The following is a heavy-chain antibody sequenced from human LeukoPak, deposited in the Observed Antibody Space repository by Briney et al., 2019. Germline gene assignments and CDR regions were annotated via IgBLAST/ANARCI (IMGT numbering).Heavy chain of an antibody. J-gene: IGHJ4*02. V-gene: IGHV3-15*01. Sequence: GGSLRLSCLGSGFNFNDACMNWVRQAPGKGLEWVSRVKSIRDGGTTDDTAPVKGRFTISRDDPKRTVYLQMNSLKTEDTAVYFCTARVVTTNEFWGQGTLVTVSS. CDR3: TARVVTTNEF. D-gene: IGHD2-21*02. CDR2: VKSIRDGGTT. CDR1: GFNFNDAC.